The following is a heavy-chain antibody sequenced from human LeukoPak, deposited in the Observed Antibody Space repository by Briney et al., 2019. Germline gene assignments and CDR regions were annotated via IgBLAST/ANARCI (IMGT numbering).Heavy chain of an antibody. J-gene: IGHJ5*02. CDR1: GFTFSSYW. Sequence: GGSLRLPCAASGFTFSSYWMSWVRQAPGKGLEWVANIKQDGSEKYYVDSVKGRFTISRDNAKNSLYLQMNSLRAEDTAVYYCASMVRGVKYNWFDPWGQGTLVTVSS. D-gene: IGHD3-10*01. CDR3: ASMVRGVKYNWFDP. CDR2: IKQDGSEK. V-gene: IGHV3-7*01.